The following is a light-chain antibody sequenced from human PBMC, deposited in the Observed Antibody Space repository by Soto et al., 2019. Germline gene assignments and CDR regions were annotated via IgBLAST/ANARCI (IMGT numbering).Light chain of an antibody. CDR1: SSDIGSYNL. V-gene: IGLV2-23*02. CDR3: CSYARSNPFWV. Sequence: QSALTQPASVSGSPGQLITISCTGTSSDIGSYNLVSWYQHHPGKAPQLIIYEVTKRPSGVSGHFSGSKSGNTASLTISGLQAEDEADYYCCSYARSNPFWVFGGGTKLTVL. CDR2: EVT. J-gene: IGLJ3*02.